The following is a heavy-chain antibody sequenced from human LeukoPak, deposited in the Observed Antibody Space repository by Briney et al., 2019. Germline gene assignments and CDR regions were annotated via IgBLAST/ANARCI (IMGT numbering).Heavy chain of an antibody. D-gene: IGHD1-20*01. CDR2: LNEDGTTI. V-gene: IGHV3-74*01. J-gene: IGHJ3*02. CDR1: GFTFGSYW. CDR3: ARSITGNAFDI. Sequence: GGSLRLSCAASGFTFGSYWMHWFRQPPGKGLVWVSRLNEDGTTITYADSVKGRFTISRDDAKNRLYLQMNSLRVEDTAVYYCARSITGNAFDIWGQGTLVIVSS.